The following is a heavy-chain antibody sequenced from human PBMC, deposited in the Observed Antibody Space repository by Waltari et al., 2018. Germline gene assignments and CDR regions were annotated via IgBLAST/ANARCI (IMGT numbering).Heavy chain of an antibody. J-gene: IGHJ5*02. CDR3: ARDLQEADCSSSRCYSGWFDP. CDR1: GVPINNYY. Sequence: QVQLQESGPGLVMPSETLSLTCSVSGVPINNYYWGWIRQPPGKGLEWIGYISNSGSTNYNPSLKTRVTISKDTSKNQFSLNLRSVTAADTAVYYCARDLQEADCSSSRCYSGWFDPWGQGTLVTVSS. V-gene: IGHV4-59*01. D-gene: IGHD2-2*01. CDR2: ISNSGST.